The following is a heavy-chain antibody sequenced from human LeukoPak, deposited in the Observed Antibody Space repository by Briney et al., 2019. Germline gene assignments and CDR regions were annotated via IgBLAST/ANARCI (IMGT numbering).Heavy chain of an antibody. V-gene: IGHV3-30*02. Sequence: GGSQRLSCAASGFTFSSYVMHWVRQAPGKGLEWVAFIRYDENNKYYADSVKGRFTISRDNSKNTLYLQMNSLRAEDTAVYYCARVGSFGLNYFDYWGQGTLVTVSS. CDR3: ARVGSFGLNYFDY. J-gene: IGHJ4*02. CDR1: GFTFSSYV. CDR2: IRYDENNK. D-gene: IGHD3-3*02.